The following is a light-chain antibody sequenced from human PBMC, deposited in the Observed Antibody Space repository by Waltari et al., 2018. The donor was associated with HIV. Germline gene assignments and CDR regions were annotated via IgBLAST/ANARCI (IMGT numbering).Light chain of an antibody. J-gene: IGLJ2*01. V-gene: IGLV1-51*02. CDR3: GTWDSSLSAVV. CDR2: ENN. Sequence: QSVLTQPPSVSAAPGQKVTISCSGSSSNIGNNYVSWYQQLPGTAPKLRIYENNKRPSVIPDRFSGSKSGTSATLGITGLQTGDEADYYCGTWDSSLSAVVFGGGTKLTVL. CDR1: SSNIGNNY.